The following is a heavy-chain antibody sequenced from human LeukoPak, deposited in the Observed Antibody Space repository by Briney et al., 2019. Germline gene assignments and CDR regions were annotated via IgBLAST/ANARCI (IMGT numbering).Heavy chain of an antibody. CDR3: ARSLAVAGYVVWFDP. D-gene: IGHD6-19*01. CDR1: GGSFSGYY. CDR2: INHSGST. V-gene: IGHV4-34*01. J-gene: IGHJ5*02. Sequence: SETLSLTCAVYGGSFSGYYWSWIRQPPGKGLEWIGEINHSGSTNYNPSLKSRVTISVDTSKNQFSLKLSSVTAADTAVYYCARSLAVAGYVVWFDPWGQGTPVTVSS.